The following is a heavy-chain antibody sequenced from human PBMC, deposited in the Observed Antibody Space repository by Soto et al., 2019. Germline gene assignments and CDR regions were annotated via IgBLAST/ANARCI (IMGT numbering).Heavy chain of an antibody. D-gene: IGHD6-19*01. CDR1: GVTFSTYA. V-gene: IGHV3-23*01. CDR3: AKGSASTYYFDS. Sequence: EVQLLESGGGLVQPGGSLRLSCAASGVTFSTYAMSWVRQAPGKGLEWVSAISRSGGSTYYADSVKGRFTVSRDNPENMLYLQMNCLRAQDTAVYFCAKGSASTYYFDSRGQGTLVTVSS. J-gene: IGHJ4*02. CDR2: ISRSGGST.